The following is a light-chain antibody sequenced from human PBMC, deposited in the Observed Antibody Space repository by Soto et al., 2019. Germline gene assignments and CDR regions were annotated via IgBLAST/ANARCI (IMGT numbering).Light chain of an antibody. CDR1: SSDVGGYNY. CDR2: EVS. Sequence: QSALTQPASVSGSPGQSITISCTGPSSDVGGYNYVSWYQHHPGKAPKLMIYEVSHRPSGVSYRFSGSKSGNTASLTISGLQGEDEADYYCSSYTNPRTLVFGTGTKLTVL. CDR3: SSYTNPRTLV. J-gene: IGLJ1*01. V-gene: IGLV2-14*01.